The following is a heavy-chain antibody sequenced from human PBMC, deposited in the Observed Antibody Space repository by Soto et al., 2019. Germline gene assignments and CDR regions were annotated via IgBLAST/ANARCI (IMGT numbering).Heavy chain of an antibody. CDR3: ATMGTPATGLYYFDY. J-gene: IGHJ4*02. V-gene: IGHV4-30-4*02. CDR1: GGSISSGNYY. D-gene: IGHD1-7*01. Sequence: PSDTLSLTFNVSGGSISSGNYYWMLIRQPPGKGLEWIGFISYSGSTYYNASLKSRVTISVDTSKNQFSLNLSFVTAADTAVYYCATMGTPATGLYYFDYWGQGTLVTVSS. CDR2: ISYSGST.